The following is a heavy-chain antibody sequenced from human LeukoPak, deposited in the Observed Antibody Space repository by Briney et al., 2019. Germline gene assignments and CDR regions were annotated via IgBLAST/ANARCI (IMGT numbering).Heavy chain of an antibody. D-gene: IGHD3-3*01. J-gene: IGHJ3*02. V-gene: IGHV1-18*01. CDR3: AREAIFGVVIASPLFDI. CDR2: ISAYNGNT. CDR1: GYTFTSYG. Sequence: ASVKVSCKASGYTFTSYGISWVRQAPGQGLEWMGWISAYNGNTNYAQKLQGRVTMTTDTSTSTAYMELRSLRSDDTAVYYCAREAIFGVVIASPLFDIWGQGTMVTVSS.